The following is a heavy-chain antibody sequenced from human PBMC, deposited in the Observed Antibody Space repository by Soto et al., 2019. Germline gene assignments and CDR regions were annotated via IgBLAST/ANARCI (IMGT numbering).Heavy chain of an antibody. CDR2: ISSSSSYI. CDR3: ARAKGMTSVWDY. CDR1: GFTFSSYS. V-gene: IGHV3-21*01. D-gene: IGHD4-4*01. J-gene: IGHJ4*02. Sequence: GGSLRLSCAASGFTFSSYSMNWVRQAPGKGLEWVSSISSSSSYIYYADSVKGRFTISRDNAKNSLYLQMNSLRAEDTAVYYCARAKGMTSVWDYWGQGTLVTVSS.